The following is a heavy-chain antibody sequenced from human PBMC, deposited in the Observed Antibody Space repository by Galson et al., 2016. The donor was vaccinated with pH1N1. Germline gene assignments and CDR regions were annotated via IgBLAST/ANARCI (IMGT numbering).Heavy chain of an antibody. V-gene: IGHV5-51*03. Sequence: QSGAEVKKPGESLKISCKASGNSFSTSWIGWVRQLPGKGLEWMGSIYAGDSDTRYNPSFPGHVTISVDKSIRTAYLQCSRLQASDTAIYYCAEHAALDPPVEVYYIDVGGNGTTVTVSS. J-gene: IGHJ6*03. CDR3: AEHAALDPPVEVYYIDV. D-gene: IGHD1-1*01. CDR1: GNSFSTSW. CDR2: IYAGDSDT.